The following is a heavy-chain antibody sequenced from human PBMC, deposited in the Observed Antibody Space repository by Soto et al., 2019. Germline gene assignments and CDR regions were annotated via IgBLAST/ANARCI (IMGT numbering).Heavy chain of an antibody. CDR1: GYSFTTYD. Sequence: GASVKVSCKVSGYSFTTYDINWVRQATGQGLEWMGWMNPNSGNTDYAQKFQGRVTMTRDTSASTAYMELSSLRSEDTAVYYCARAPSWYTFDYWGQGTLVTVSS. CDR3: ARAPSWYTFDY. D-gene: IGHD6-13*01. J-gene: IGHJ4*02. CDR2: MNPNSGNT. V-gene: IGHV1-8*01.